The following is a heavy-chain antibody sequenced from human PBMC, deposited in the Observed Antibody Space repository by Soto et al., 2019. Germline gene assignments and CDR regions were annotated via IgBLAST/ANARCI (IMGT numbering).Heavy chain of an antibody. CDR1: GDSVSSNTAA. V-gene: IGHV6-1*01. J-gene: IGHJ4*02. CDR2: TYYRSNWRH. D-gene: IGHD6-19*01. Sequence: SQTLSLTCAISGDSVSSNTAAWNLISSSPSRGLEWLGRTYYRSNWRHDYAVSVKSRITVNPDTSKNHFSLQLNSVTPDDTAVYYCARGVDGSGFDLSGQGTLVTVSS. CDR3: ARGVDGSGFDL.